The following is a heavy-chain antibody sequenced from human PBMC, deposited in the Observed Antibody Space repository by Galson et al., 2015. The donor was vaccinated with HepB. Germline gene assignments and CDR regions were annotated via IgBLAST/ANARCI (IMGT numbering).Heavy chain of an antibody. J-gene: IGHJ5*02. CDR1: GFTFSSYS. Sequence: SLRLSCAASGFTFSSYSMNWVRQAPGKGLEWVSSISSSSSYIYYADSVKGRFTISRDNAKNSLYLQMNSLRAEDTAVYYCARASYDFWSGYLFDPWGQGTLVTVSS. CDR2: ISSSSSYI. D-gene: IGHD3-3*01. CDR3: ARASYDFWSGYLFDP. V-gene: IGHV3-21*01.